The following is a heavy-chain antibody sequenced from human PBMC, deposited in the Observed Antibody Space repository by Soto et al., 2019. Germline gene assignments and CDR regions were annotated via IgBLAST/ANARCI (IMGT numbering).Heavy chain of an antibody. D-gene: IGHD4-17*01. J-gene: IGHJ4*02. CDR2: IYYSGST. CDR3: AGSSQSTVNTFDY. CDR1: GGSISSGGYY. V-gene: IGHV4-31*03. Sequence: QVQLQESGPGLVKPSQTLSLTCTVSGGSISSGGYYWSWIRQHPGKGLEWIGYIYYSGSTYYHPSHKSRVTISVDPSNTQFSRKLRSVPGSGTAGFYCAGSSQSTVNTFDYWGQAPPVT.